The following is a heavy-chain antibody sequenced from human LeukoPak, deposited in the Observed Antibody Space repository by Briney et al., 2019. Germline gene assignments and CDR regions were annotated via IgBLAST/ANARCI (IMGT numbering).Heavy chain of an antibody. V-gene: IGHV4-59*08. CDR2: IYYSGST. CDR1: GGSISSYY. J-gene: IGHJ6*02. CDR3: ARHRVTSGYYSYGMDV. Sequence: SETLSLTCTVSGGSISSYYWSWIRQPPGKGLEWIGYIYYSGSTNYNPSLKSRVTISVDTSKNQFSLKLSSVTAADTAVYYCARHRVTSGYYSYGMDVWGQGTTVTVSS. D-gene: IGHD4-4*01.